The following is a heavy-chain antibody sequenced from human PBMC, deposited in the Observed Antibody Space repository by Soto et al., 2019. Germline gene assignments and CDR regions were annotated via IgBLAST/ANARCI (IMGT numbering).Heavy chain of an antibody. Sequence: GGSLRLSCAASGFTFRSYGIHWVRQAPGKGLEWVALIWFDGSKKYYVDSVKGRFTISRDDSKDSLYLQMNSLITEDTAVFYCVAAATSSTHYHLPFWGTGTTVTVSS. CDR2: IWFDGSKK. J-gene: IGHJ6*04. CDR3: VAAATSSTHYHLPF. D-gene: IGHD6-13*01. V-gene: IGHV3-33*01. CDR1: GFTFRSYG.